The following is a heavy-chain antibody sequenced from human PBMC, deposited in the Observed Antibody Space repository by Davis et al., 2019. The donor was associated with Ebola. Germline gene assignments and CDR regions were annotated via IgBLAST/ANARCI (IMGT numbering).Heavy chain of an antibody. CDR2: IYPGDSDT. CDR1: SSLFPSYW. J-gene: IGHJ3*02. D-gene: IGHD5-18*01. V-gene: IGHV5-51*01. CDR3: ARLDTAMDAFDT. Sequence: GESLKISCSCSSSLFPSYWLGWVRQMPGKGLEWMGIIYPGDSDTRYSPSFQGQVTISADKSISTAYLQWSSLKASDTAMYYCARLDTAMDAFDTWGQGTMVTVSS.